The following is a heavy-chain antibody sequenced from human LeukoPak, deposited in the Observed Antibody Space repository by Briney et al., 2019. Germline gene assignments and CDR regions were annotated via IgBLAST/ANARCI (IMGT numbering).Heavy chain of an antibody. J-gene: IGHJ4*01. V-gene: IGHV3-48*01. CDR3: ARDHRYAFDN. Sequence: GGSLRLSCAASGFNFIDYSMTWVRQAPGKGLEWISYIGISSGNTKYADSVKGRFTISRDKARNSLYLQMNSLRVEDTAVYYCARDHRYAFDNWGHGTLVTVSS. D-gene: IGHD5-12*01. CDR1: GFNFIDYS. CDR2: IGISSGNT.